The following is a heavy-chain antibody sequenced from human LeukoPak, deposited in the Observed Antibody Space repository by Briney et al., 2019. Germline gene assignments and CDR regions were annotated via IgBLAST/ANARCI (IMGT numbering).Heavy chain of an antibody. CDR1: GFTFSSYW. V-gene: IGHV3-7*01. J-gene: IGHJ4*02. D-gene: IGHD1-26*01. Sequence: GGSLRLSCAGSGFTFSSYWMSWVRQAPGKGLEWVANIKQDGSEKYYVDSVKGRFTISRDNAKNSLYLQMNSLRADDTAIYYCARDKIVGPTTLDYWGQGTLVTVSS. CDR2: IKQDGSEK. CDR3: ARDKIVGPTTLDY.